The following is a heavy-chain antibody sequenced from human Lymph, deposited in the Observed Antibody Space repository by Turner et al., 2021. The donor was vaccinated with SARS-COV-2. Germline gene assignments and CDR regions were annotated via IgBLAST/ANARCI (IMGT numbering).Heavy chain of an antibody. Sequence: EVQLVQSGAEVKKSGESLKISCKGSGYSFTNYWIGWVRQMPGKGLGCRGIIYPRDSDTRYSPSFQGQVTVSADKSITPAYLQWSSLKASDTAMYYCARLLTGRRYFDYWGQGTLVTVSS. V-gene: IGHV5-51*01. CDR2: IYPRDSDT. CDR1: GYSFTNYW. J-gene: IGHJ4*02. D-gene: IGHD3-9*01. CDR3: ARLLTGRRYFDY.